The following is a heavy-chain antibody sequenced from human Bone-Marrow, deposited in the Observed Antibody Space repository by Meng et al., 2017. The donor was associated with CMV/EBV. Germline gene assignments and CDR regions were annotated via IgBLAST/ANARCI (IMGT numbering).Heavy chain of an antibody. CDR1: GFTFSSYA. J-gene: IGHJ6*02. CDR2: ISYDGSNK. CDR3: ARDGGEVTGMDV. Sequence: GESLKISCAASGFTFSSYAMHWVRQAPGKGLEWVAVISYDGSNKYYADSVKGRFTISRDNSKNTLYLQRNSLRAEDTAVYYCARDGGEVTGMDVWGQGTTVTVSS. D-gene: IGHD3-10*01. V-gene: IGHV3-30-3*01.